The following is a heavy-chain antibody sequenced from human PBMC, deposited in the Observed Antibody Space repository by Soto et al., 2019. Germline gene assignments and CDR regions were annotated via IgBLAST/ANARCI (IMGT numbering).Heavy chain of an antibody. J-gene: IGHJ3*02. D-gene: IGHD6-6*01. V-gene: IGHV3-21*04. CDR2: ISSSSYI. CDR3: ARRAFGSSRSFDI. CDR1: GFTFSSYS. Sequence: PGGSLRLSCAASGFTFSSYSMNWVRQAPGKGLEWVSSISSSSYIYYADSVKGRFTISRDNAKNSLYLQMNSLRAEDTALYYCARRAFGSSRSFDIWGQGTMVTVSS.